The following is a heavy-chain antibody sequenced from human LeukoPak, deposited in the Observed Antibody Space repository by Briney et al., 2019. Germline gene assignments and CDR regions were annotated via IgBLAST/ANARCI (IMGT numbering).Heavy chain of an antibody. D-gene: IGHD4-17*01. Sequence: GGSPRLSCAASKFTFSSFGMHWVRQAPGKGLEWVAVIWYDASNKYYADSVKGRFTISRDNSKNTLYLQMNSLRVEDAAVYYCAKGPYDGDSSPTFDYWGQGTLVTVSS. CDR2: IWYDASNK. J-gene: IGHJ4*02. CDR3: AKGPYDGDSSPTFDY. V-gene: IGHV3-33*06. CDR1: KFTFSSFG.